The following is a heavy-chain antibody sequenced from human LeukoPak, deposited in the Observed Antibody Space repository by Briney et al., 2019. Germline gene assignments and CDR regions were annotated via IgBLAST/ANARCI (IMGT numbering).Heavy chain of an antibody. J-gene: IGHJ6*04. Sequence: SSVKVSCKASGGTVSSYAISWVRQAPGQGLEWRGGIIPIFGTAKYAQKFQGRVTNTEDESTRTPYMQLSSARSEDTAVYYSSSLMGGYYGIDVWGKGTTVTVSS. D-gene: IGHD3-16*01. V-gene: IGHV1-69*01. CDR3: SSLMGGYYGIDV. CDR1: GGTVSSYA. CDR2: IIPIFGTA.